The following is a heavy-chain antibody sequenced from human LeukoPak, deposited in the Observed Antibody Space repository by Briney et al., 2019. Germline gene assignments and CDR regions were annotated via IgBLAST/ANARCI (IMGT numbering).Heavy chain of an antibody. Sequence: SETLSLTCTVSGYSISSGYYWGWIRQPPGKGLEWIGSIYHSGSTNYNPSLKSRVTISVDTSKNQFSLKLSSVTAADTAVYYCARGTYYGDYDYWGQGTLVTVSS. CDR3: ARGTYYGDYDY. D-gene: IGHD4-17*01. J-gene: IGHJ4*02. CDR2: IYHSGST. CDR1: GYSISSGYY. V-gene: IGHV4-38-2*02.